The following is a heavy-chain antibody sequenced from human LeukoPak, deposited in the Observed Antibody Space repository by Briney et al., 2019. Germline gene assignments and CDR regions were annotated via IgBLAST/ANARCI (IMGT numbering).Heavy chain of an antibody. J-gene: IGHJ3*02. CDR1: GFTSSSYW. D-gene: IGHD1-26*01. Sequence: PGGSLRLSCAASGFTSSSYWMSWVRQAPGKGLEWVANIKQDGSEKYYVDSVKGRFTISRDNAKNSLYLQMNSLRAEDTAVYYCARSGSYFAFDIWGQGTMVTVSS. V-gene: IGHV3-7*01. CDR3: ARSGSYFAFDI. CDR2: IKQDGSEK.